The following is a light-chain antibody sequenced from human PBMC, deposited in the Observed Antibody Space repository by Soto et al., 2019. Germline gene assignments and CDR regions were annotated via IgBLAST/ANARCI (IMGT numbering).Light chain of an antibody. CDR1: QSVSIN. V-gene: IGKV3-15*01. CDR2: AAS. Sequence: DIVMTQSPVTLSVSPGERATLSCRSRQSVSINLAWYQHKPGQAPRLLIYAASTRATGIPARFSGSGSGTEFTLTIRSLQSEDFAISYCQQYNNRPSMYTFGPGTKLEIK. CDR3: QQYNNRPSMYT. J-gene: IGKJ2*01.